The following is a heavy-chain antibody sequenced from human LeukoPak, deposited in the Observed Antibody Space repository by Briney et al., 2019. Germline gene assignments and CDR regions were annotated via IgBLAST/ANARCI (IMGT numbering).Heavy chain of an antibody. CDR3: ARGGYCSGGSCYSDFYYYYGMDV. V-gene: IGHV4-30-2*01. CDR1: GGSISSGGYS. J-gene: IGHJ6*02. Sequence: SQTLSLTCAVSGGSISSGGYSWSWIRQLPGKGLEWIGYIYHSGSTYYNPSLKSRVTISVDRSKNQFSLKLSSVTAADTAVYYCARGGYCSGGSCYSDFYYYYGMDVWGQGTTVTVSS. CDR2: IYHSGST. D-gene: IGHD2-15*01.